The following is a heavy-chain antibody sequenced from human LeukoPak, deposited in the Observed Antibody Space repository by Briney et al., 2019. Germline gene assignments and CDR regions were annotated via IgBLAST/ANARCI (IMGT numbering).Heavy chain of an antibody. CDR2: INNSGST. V-gene: IGHV4-34*01. D-gene: IGHD2/OR15-2a*01. CDR3: ANPLTTFAAPHPPTPPRVDV. J-gene: IGHJ6*02. Sequence: SETLSLTCAVYGGSFSGYYWSWIRQPPGKGLEWIGEINNSGSTNYNPSLKSRVTISVDTSKNQFSLKLSSVTAAATAGYYCANPLTTFAAPHPPTPPRVDVWGQGTTVTVSS. CDR1: GGSFSGYY.